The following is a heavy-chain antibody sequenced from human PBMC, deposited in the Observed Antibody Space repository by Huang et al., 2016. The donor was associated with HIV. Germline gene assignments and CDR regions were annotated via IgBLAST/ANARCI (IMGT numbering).Heavy chain of an antibody. CDR2: ISYDAKTK. CDR3: AKGGSAAAVLDF. V-gene: IGHV3-30*18. D-gene: IGHD6-13*01. J-gene: IGHJ4*02. Sequence: QVQLVESGGGVVQPGRSLRLSCAAYGFTFSSYGMHWVRQAPGKGLEWVAVISYDAKTKYYADSVKGRFSISRDNSKTTVYLQLNSLRLEDTAVYYCAKGGSAAAVLDFWGQGTLVTVSS. CDR1: GFTFSSYG.